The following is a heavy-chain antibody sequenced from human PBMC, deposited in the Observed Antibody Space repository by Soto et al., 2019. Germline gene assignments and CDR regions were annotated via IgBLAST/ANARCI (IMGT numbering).Heavy chain of an antibody. J-gene: IGHJ4*02. CDR3: ARGPNTAVAGRFDY. CDR2: ITGGSTI. CDR1: GFTFSSYS. V-gene: IGHV3-48*02. D-gene: IGHD6-19*01. Sequence: PGGSLRLSCAASGFTFSSYSMNWVRQAPGKGLECVSYITGGSTIYYADSVKGRFTVSRDNAENSLYLRMSSLRDEDTAVYYCARGPNTAVAGRFDYWGQGTLVTVSS.